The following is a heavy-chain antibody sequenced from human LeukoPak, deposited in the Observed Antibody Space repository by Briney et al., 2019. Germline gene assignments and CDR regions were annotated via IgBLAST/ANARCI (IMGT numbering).Heavy chain of an antibody. Sequence: GGSLRLSCAASGFTFSDYSMNWVRQAPGKGLEWVSSISRRSRHVYYAGSVKGRFTISRDNSKNTLYLQMNSLRAEDTAVYYRARDQRGFSYSKYYFDYWGQGTLVTVSS. CDR2: ISRRSRHV. CDR1: GFTFSDYS. CDR3: ARDQRGFSYSKYYFDY. D-gene: IGHD5-18*01. J-gene: IGHJ4*02. V-gene: IGHV3-21*01.